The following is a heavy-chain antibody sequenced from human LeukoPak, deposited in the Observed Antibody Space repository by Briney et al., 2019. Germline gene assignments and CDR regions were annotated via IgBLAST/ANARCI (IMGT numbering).Heavy chain of an antibody. CDR3: ARDQGNYGSGSYRLFPFFDY. Sequence: PGRSLRLSCAASGFTFSSYAMHWVRQAPGKGLEWVAVISYDGSNKYYADSVKGRFTISRDNSKNTLYLQMNSLRAEDTAVYYCARDQGNYGSGSYRLFPFFDYWGQGTLVTVSS. J-gene: IGHJ4*02. CDR1: GFTFSSYA. D-gene: IGHD3-10*01. V-gene: IGHV3-30-3*01. CDR2: ISYDGSNK.